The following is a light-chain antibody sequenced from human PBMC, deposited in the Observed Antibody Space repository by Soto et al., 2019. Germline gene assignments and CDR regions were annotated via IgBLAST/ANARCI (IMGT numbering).Light chain of an antibody. J-gene: IGKJ1*01. CDR2: AAS. Sequence: DIQMTQSPSSLSASVGDRVTITCRASQGISTYLNWYQQKPGKAPKLLIYAASSLQSGVPSRFSGSESETDVTLTISSRQPEDFANYSCQQSYNTTWTFGQGTKVEIK. CDR3: QQSYNTTWT. CDR1: QGISTY. V-gene: IGKV1-39*01.